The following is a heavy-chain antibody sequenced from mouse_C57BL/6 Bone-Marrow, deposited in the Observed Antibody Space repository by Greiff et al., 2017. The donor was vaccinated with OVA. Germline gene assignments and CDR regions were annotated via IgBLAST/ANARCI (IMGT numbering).Heavy chain of an antibody. CDR1: GYTFTSYW. CDR3: AKQCYYYGSFYYFDY. D-gene: IGHD1-1*01. J-gene: IGHJ2*01. Sequence: VQLQQPGAELVRPGSSVKLSCKASGYTFTSYWMDWVKQRPGQGLEWIGNIYPSDSETHYNQKFKDKATLTVDKSSSTTYMQLSSLTSEDSAVYYCAKQCYYYGSFYYFDYWGQGTTLTVSS. V-gene: IGHV1-61*01. CDR2: IYPSDSET.